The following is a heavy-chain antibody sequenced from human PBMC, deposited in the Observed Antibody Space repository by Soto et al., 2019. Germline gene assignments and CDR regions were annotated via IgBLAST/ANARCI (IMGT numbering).Heavy chain of an antibody. CDR2: IDHSGSA. CDR3: AGELGTFYFDH. Sequence: QVQLQESGPGLVKPSQTLSLTCTVSAGSISSGDYYWTWIRQPPGKGLEWIGYIDHSGSAYYNPSLKSRATISIDTSNNQFSLKMTSVTSADTAVYYCAGELGTFYFDHWGQGTLVTVSS. D-gene: IGHD7-27*01. J-gene: IGHJ4*02. V-gene: IGHV4-30-4*01. CDR1: AGSISSGDYY.